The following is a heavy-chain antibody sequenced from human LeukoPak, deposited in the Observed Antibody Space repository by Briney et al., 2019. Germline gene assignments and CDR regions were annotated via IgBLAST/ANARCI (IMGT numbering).Heavy chain of an antibody. CDR1: DGSISSGTYY. CDR2: INHSGST. CDR3: ARRVIVPAAPDY. Sequence: SDTLSLTCSVSDGSISSGTYYWGWIRQPPGKGLEWIGEINHSGSTNYDPSLKSRVTISVDTSKNQFSLKLSSVTAADTAVYYCARRVIVPAAPDYWGQGTLVTVSS. V-gene: IGHV4-39*07. J-gene: IGHJ4*02. D-gene: IGHD2-2*01.